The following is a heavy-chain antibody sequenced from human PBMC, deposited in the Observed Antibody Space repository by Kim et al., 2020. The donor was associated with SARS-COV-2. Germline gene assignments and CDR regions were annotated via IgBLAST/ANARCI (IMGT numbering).Heavy chain of an antibody. CDR2: K. J-gene: IGHJ4*02. D-gene: IGHD2-2*01. V-gene: IGHV2-70*01. CDR3: ARQVPAAMWDY. Sequence: KNYSTSLKPRLTHSKDTSKNQVVLTMTNMDPVDTATYYCARQVPAAMWDYWGQGTLVTVSS.